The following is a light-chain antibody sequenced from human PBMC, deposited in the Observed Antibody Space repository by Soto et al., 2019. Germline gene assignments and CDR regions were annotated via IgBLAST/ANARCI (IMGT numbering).Light chain of an antibody. V-gene: IGLV2-14*03. J-gene: IGLJ1*01. Sequence: QPVLTQPASVSGSPGQSIAISCTGTSSNIGGYNWVSWYQQHPGKAPKLIIYDVGSRPSGVSDRFSGSKSANTASLTISGLQAEDEADYYCSSHTSSSTEVFGTGTKLTVL. CDR3: SSHTSSSTEV. CDR2: DVG. CDR1: SSNIGGYNW.